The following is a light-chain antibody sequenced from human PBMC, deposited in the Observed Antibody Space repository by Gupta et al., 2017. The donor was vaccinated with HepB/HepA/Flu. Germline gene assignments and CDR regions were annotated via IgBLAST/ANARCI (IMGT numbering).Light chain of an antibody. V-gene: IGKV1-9*01. CDR3: QQHNSYLPLT. J-gene: IGKJ4*01. CDR2: AAS. CDR1: QGISSY. Sequence: DIQLTQCPSFLSASVGDRVTITCRASQGISSYLAWYQQKPGKAPKLLIYAASTIHSGVPSRFSGSGCGKEVTLTISSRQPEEFATYYCQQHNSYLPLTFGGGTKVEIK.